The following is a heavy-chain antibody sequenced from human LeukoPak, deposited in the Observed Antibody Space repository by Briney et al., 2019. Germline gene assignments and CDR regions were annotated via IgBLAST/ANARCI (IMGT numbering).Heavy chain of an antibody. CDR1: GGSISSGGYY. CDR2: IYYSGST. Sequence: SPTLSLTCTVAGGSISSGGYYWSWIRQHPGKGLEWIGYIYYSGSTYYNPSLKSRVTISVDTSKNQFSLKLSSVTAADTAVYYCARDARYDSSGYYYDYWGQGTLVTVSS. CDR3: ARDARYDSSGYYYDY. V-gene: IGHV4-31*03. J-gene: IGHJ4*02. D-gene: IGHD3-22*01.